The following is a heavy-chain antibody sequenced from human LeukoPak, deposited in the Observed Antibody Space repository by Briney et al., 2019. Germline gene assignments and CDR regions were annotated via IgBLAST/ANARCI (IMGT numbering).Heavy chain of an antibody. CDR3: AKAGVTMIEGDAFDI. J-gene: IGHJ3*02. CDR2: IGGSGGST. D-gene: IGHD3-22*01. CDR1: GFTFSSYA. V-gene: IGHV3-23*01. Sequence: GGSLRLSCAASGFTFSSYAMSWVRQAPGKGLEWVSAIGGSGGSTYYADFVKGRFTISRDNSKNTLYLQMNSLRAEDTAVYYCAKAGVTMIEGDAFDIWGQGTMVTVSS.